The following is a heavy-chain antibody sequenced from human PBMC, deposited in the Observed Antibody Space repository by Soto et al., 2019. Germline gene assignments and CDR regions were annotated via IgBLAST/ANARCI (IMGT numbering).Heavy chain of an antibody. D-gene: IGHD6-19*01. Sequence: LEILSLTCTVSGGSISSSSYYWGWIRQPPGKGLEWIGSIYYSGSTYYNPSLKSRVTISVDTSKNQFSLKLSSVTAADTAVYYCASHPLQQWLVPASGNDYYYYYGMDVWGQGTTVTVSS. CDR3: ASHPLQQWLVPASGNDYYYYYGMDV. CDR1: GGSISSSSYY. J-gene: IGHJ6*02. CDR2: IYYSGST. V-gene: IGHV4-39*01.